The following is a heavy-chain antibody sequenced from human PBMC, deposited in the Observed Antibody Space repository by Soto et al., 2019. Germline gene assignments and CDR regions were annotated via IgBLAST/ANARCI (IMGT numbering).Heavy chain of an antibody. Sequence: ASVKVSCKASGYTFTSYGISWVRQAPGQGLEWMGWTSAYNGNTNYAQKLQGRVTMTTDTSTSTAYMELRSLRSDDTAAYYCARDLPTYDSSGYSKVWGQGTLVTVSS. CDR2: TSAYNGNT. V-gene: IGHV1-18*04. J-gene: IGHJ4*02. D-gene: IGHD3-22*01. CDR1: GYTFTSYG. CDR3: ARDLPTYDSSGYSKV.